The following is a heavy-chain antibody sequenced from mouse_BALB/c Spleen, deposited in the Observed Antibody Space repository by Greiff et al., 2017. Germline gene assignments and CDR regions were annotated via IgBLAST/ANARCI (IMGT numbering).Heavy chain of an antibody. Sequence: DVMLVESGGGLVQPGGSRKLSCAASGFTFSSFGMHWVRQAPEKGLEWVAYISSGSSTIYYADTVKGRFTISRDNPKNTLFLQMTSLRSEDTAMFYCARFDYGGFAYWGQGTLVTVSA. D-gene: IGHD2-4*01. CDR3: ARFDYGGFAY. V-gene: IGHV5-17*02. J-gene: IGHJ3*01. CDR1: GFTFSSFG. CDR2: ISSGSSTI.